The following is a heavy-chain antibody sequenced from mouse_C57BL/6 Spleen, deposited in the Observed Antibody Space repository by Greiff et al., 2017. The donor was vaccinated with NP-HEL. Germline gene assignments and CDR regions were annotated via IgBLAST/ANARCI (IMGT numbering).Heavy chain of an antibody. CDR3: ARGCVFARGDYFDY. V-gene: IGHV1-54*01. J-gene: IGHJ2*01. CDR1: GYAFTNYL. D-gene: IGHD3-3*01. Sequence: QVQLQQSGAELVRPGTSVKVSCKASGYAFTNYLIEWVKQRPGQGLEWIGVINPGSGGTNYNEKFKGKATLTADKSSSTAYMQLSSLTSEDSAVYFGARGCVFARGDYFDYWGQGTTLTVSS. CDR2: INPGSGGT.